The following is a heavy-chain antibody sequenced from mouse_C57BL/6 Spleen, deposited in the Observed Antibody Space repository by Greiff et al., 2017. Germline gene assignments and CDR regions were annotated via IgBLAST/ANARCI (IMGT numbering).Heavy chain of an antibody. CDR3: ARHGYYVGWYFDV. J-gene: IGHJ1*03. Sequence: VKLQQPGAELVRPGSSVKLSCKASGYTFTSYWMDWVKQSPGQGLEWIGNIYPSDSETHYNQKFKDKATLTVDKSSSTAYMQLSSLTSEDSAVYYCARHGYYVGWYFDVWGTGTTVTVSS. D-gene: IGHD2-3*01. CDR2: IYPSDSET. CDR1: GYTFTSYW. V-gene: IGHV1-61*01.